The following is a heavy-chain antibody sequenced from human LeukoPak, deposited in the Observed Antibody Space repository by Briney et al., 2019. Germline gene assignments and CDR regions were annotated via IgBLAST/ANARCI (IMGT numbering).Heavy chain of an antibody. CDR1: GFTFSSYG. D-gene: IGHD3-16*02. CDR2: IWYDGSNR. V-gene: IGHV3-33*01. CDR3: ARGPPGSDRAFDI. Sequence: GGSLRLSCAASGFTFSSYGMHWVRQAPGEGLEWVAVIWYDGSNRYYADSVKGRFTISRDNSKNTLYLQMNSLRAEDTAVYYCARGPPGSDRAFDIWGQGTMVTVSS. J-gene: IGHJ3*02.